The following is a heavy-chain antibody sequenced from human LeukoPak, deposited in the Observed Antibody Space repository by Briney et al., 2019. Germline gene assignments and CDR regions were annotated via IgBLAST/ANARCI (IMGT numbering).Heavy chain of an antibody. D-gene: IGHD4-17*01. CDR2: IYYSGST. CDR1: GGSISSGGYY. Sequence: SETLSLTCTVSGGSISSGGYYWSWIRQHPGKGLEWIGYIYYSGSTYYNPSLKSRVTISVDTSKNQFSLKLSSVTAADTAVYYCARDGLDYGDYGLDYWGQGTLVTVSS. CDR3: ARDGLDYGDYGLDY. J-gene: IGHJ4*02. V-gene: IGHV4-31*03.